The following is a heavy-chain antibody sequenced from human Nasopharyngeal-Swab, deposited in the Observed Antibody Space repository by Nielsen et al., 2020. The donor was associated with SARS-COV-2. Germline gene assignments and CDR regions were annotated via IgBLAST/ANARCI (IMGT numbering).Heavy chain of an antibody. CDR2: ISTNNGAT. Sequence: ASVKVSCKASGYTFTSYGINWVRQAPGQGLEWMGWISTNNGATNYAQKLQGRVTMTTDTSTSTAYMELRSLRSDDTAVYYCARVGRYYYDSSGYQREVGFDYWGQGTLVTVSS. CDR1: GYTFTSYG. CDR3: ARVGRYYYDSSGYQREVGFDY. J-gene: IGHJ4*02. D-gene: IGHD3-22*01. V-gene: IGHV1-18*01.